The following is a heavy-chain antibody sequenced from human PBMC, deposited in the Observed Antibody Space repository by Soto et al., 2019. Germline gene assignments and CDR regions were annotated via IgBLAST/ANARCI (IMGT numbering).Heavy chain of an antibody. CDR2: IYYSGST. Sequence: ETLSLTCTVSGGSVSSGSYYWSWIRQPPGKGLEWIGYIYYSGSTNYNPSLKSRVTISVDTSKNQFSLKLSSVTAADTAVYYCARDCVVAATEYYYGMDVWGQGTTVTVSS. J-gene: IGHJ6*02. V-gene: IGHV4-61*01. CDR1: GGSVSSGSYY. CDR3: ARDCVVAATEYYYGMDV. D-gene: IGHD2-15*01.